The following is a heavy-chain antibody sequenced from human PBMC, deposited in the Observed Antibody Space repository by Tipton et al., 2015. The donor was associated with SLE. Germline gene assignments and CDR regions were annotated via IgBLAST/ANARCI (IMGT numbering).Heavy chain of an antibody. CDR1: GGSISSSSYY. D-gene: IGHD6-25*01. J-gene: IGHJ4*02. V-gene: IGHV4-39*01. CDR3: ARLLRPRIAASYYFDY. CDR2: IYYSGST. Sequence: TLSLTCTVSGGSISSSSYYWGWIRQPPGKGLEWIGSIYYSGSTYYNPSLKSRVTISVDTSKNQFSLKLSSVTAADTAVYYCARLLRPRIAASYYFDYWGQGTLVTVSS.